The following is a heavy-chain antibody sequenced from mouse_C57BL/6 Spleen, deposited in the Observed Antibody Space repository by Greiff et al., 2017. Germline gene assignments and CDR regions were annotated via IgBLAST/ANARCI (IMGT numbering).Heavy chain of an antibody. CDR2: IDPEDGET. Sequence: EVQLQQSGAELVKPGASVKLSCTASGFNIKDYYMHWVKQRTEQGLEWIGRIDPEDGETKYAPKFPGKATITADTSSNTAYLQLSSLTSEDTAVYYCASRYGSSPYYYAMDYWGQGTSVTVSS. D-gene: IGHD1-1*01. CDR3: ASRYGSSPYYYAMDY. J-gene: IGHJ4*01. CDR1: GFNIKDYY. V-gene: IGHV14-2*01.